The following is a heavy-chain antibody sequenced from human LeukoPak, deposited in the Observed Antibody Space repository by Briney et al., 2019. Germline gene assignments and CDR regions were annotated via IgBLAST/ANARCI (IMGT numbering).Heavy chain of an antibody. CDR3: APTGSSCAHFDY. V-gene: IGHV3-43D*04. CDR1: GFTFDVYA. Sequence: GGSLRLSCAASGFTFDVYAMHWVRHPPGKGLECGSVINWHGCSTYCADSVEGRFNISGEISKNSLYRQMNSLRAEDNAFYSCAPTGSSCAHFDYWGQGTPVTVSS. D-gene: IGHD6-13*01. J-gene: IGHJ4*02. CDR2: INWHGCST.